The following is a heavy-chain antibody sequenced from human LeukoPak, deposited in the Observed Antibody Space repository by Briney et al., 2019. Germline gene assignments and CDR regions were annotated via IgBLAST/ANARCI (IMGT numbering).Heavy chain of an antibody. D-gene: IGHD2-2*01. CDR2: MNPNSGNT. V-gene: IGHV1-8*01. CDR1: GYTFTSYD. CDR3: ARVPGSTRYYGMDV. J-gene: IGHJ6*02. Sequence: ASVKVSCKASGYTFTSYDINWVRQATGQGLEWMGWMNPNSGNTGYAQKFQGRVTMTRNTSISTAYMELSSLRSEDTAVYYCARVPGSTRYYGMDVWGQGTTVTVSS.